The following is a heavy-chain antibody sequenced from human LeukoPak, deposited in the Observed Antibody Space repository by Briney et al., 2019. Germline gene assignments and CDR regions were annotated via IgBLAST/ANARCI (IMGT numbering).Heavy chain of an antibody. Sequence: SETLSLTCAVYGGSFSGYYWSWIRQPPGKGLEWIGEINHSGSTNYNPSLKSRVTISVDTSKNQFSLKLSSVTAADTAVYYCARGNPITGTTPYYYYYMDVWGKGTTVTVSS. CDR3: ARGNPITGTTPYYYYYMDV. CDR1: GGSFSGYY. CDR2: INHSGST. D-gene: IGHD1-20*01. J-gene: IGHJ6*03. V-gene: IGHV4-34*01.